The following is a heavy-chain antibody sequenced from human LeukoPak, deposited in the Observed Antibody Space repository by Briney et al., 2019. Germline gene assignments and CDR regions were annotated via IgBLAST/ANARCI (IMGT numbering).Heavy chain of an antibody. D-gene: IGHD2-2*01. Sequence: PSETLSLTCAVSGYSISSGYYWGWIRQPPGKGLEWIGSIYHSGSTYYNPSLKSRVTISVDTSKNQFSLKLSSVTAADTAVYHCFTVVPAAFLSYYFDYWGQGTLVTVSS. CDR2: IYHSGST. J-gene: IGHJ4*02. CDR3: FTVVPAAFLSYYFDY. V-gene: IGHV4-38-2*01. CDR1: GYSISSGYY.